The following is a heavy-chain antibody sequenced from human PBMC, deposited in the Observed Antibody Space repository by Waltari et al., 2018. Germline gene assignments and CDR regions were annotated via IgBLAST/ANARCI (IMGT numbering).Heavy chain of an antibody. J-gene: IGHJ3*02. CDR1: GYSISSGYY. V-gene: IGHV4-38-2*02. Sequence: QVQLQESGPGLVKPSETLSLTCAVSGYSISSGYYWGWIRQPPGKGLEWIVSIYHSGSTYYNPSLKSRVTISVDTSKNQFSLKLSSVTAADTAVYYCARDPDRVDTAMIGAFDIWGQGTMVTVSS. CDR2: IYHSGST. D-gene: IGHD5-18*01. CDR3: ARDPDRVDTAMIGAFDI.